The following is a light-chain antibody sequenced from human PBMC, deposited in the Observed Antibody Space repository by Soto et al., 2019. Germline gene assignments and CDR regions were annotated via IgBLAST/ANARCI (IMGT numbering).Light chain of an antibody. CDR2: GAS. Sequence: IVLTHAPASLCFSPGERATLSFGASQSVSNNYLAWYQQKPCQSPRLLIYGASNSATGIPDRFSGSGSGTDFTLTISRLAPEDFAVSYCQQYGSSGTFGQGTKVDIK. CDR3: QQYGSSGT. J-gene: IGKJ1*01. V-gene: IGKV3-20*01. CDR1: QSVSNNY.